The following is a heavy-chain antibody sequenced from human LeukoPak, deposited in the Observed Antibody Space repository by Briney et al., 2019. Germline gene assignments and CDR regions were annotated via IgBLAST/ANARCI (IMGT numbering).Heavy chain of an antibody. CDR3: ARDLYCSSTSCYAAQGYYYGMDA. D-gene: IGHD2-2*01. V-gene: IGHV7-4-1*01. Sequence: GASVKVSCKASGYTFTSYAMNWVRQAPGQGLEWMGWINTNTGNPTYAQGFTGRFVFSLDTSVSTAYLQICSLKAEDTAVYYCARDLYCSSTSCYAAQGYYYGMDAWGKGTTVTVSS. J-gene: IGHJ6*04. CDR1: GYTFTSYA. CDR2: INTNTGNP.